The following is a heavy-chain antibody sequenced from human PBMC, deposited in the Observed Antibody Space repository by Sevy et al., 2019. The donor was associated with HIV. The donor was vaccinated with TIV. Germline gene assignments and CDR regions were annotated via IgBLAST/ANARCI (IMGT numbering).Heavy chain of an antibody. V-gene: IGHV1-24*01. CDR1: GYTLTEFS. CDR3: AKTREYYQDTSGYLDF. J-gene: IGHJ4*02. Sequence: ASVKVSCKVSGYTLTEFSTHWVRQAPGKGLEWMGRFDPENGETIYAQKFQGRVTLTEDISTDTAYMELRSLKSEDTAVYYCAKTREYYQDTSGYLDFWGQGTLVTVSS. D-gene: IGHD3-22*01. CDR2: FDPENGET.